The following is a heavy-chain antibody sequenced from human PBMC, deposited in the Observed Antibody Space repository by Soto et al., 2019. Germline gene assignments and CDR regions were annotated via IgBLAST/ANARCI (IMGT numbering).Heavy chain of an antibody. J-gene: IGHJ3*02. D-gene: IGHD6-19*01. CDR3: RTHDERQWMVPAGAFDI. CDR2: IRSKANSYAT. CDR1: GFTFSGSA. Sequence: GSLRLYCAASGFTFSGSAMHWVRQASGKGLEWVGRIRSKANSYATAYAASVKGRFTISRDDSKNTAYLQMNSLKTEDTAVYYCRTHDERQWMVPAGAFDIWGQGTMVTVSS. V-gene: IGHV3-73*01.